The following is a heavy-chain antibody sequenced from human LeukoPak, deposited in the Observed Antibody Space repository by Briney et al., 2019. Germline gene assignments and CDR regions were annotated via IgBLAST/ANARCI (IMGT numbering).Heavy chain of an antibody. CDR3: ARTPIPQYSSGWYTSYYFDY. CDR1: GGSISSSSYY. V-gene: IGHV4-39*01. J-gene: IGHJ4*02. CDR2: IFYSSSA. D-gene: IGHD6-19*01. Sequence: SETLSLTCTVSGGSISSSSYYWGWIRQPPGQGLVRNGSIFYSSSAFYNPALKSSVTMSVDTSKNQFSLRLSSVPAADTAVYYCARTPIPQYSSGWYTSYYFDYWGQGTLVTVPS.